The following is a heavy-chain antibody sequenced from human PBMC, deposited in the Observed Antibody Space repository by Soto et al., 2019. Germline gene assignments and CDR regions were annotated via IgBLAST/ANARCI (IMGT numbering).Heavy chain of an antibody. D-gene: IGHD6-6*01. Sequence: VSLRLSCAASGFTFSSYSMNWVRHAPGKGLEWVSSISSSSSYIYYADSVKGRFTISRDNAKNSLYLQMNSLRAEDTAVYYCARDSKQLEYYYYGMDVWGQGTTVTVSS. CDR1: GFTFSSYS. CDR2: ISSSSSYI. J-gene: IGHJ6*02. V-gene: IGHV3-21*01. CDR3: ARDSKQLEYYYYGMDV.